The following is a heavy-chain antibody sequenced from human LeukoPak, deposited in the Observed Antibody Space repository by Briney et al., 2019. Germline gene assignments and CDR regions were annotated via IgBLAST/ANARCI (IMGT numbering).Heavy chain of an antibody. Sequence: ASVKVSCKASGYTFTSYYMHWVRQAPGQGLEWMGIINPSGGSTSYAQKFQGRVTMTRDTSMSTVYMELSSLRSEDTAVYYCARGITMIVVVTDAYYFDYWGQGTLVTVSS. V-gene: IGHV1-46*01. J-gene: IGHJ4*02. CDR1: GYTFTSYY. CDR2: INPSGGST. CDR3: ARGITMIVVVTDAYYFDY. D-gene: IGHD3-22*01.